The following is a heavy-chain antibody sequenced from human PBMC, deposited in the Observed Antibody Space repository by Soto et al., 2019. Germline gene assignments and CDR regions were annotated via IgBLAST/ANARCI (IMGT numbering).Heavy chain of an antibody. D-gene: IGHD4-4*01. CDR3: ARDTGYYSEPFDY. J-gene: IGHJ4*02. V-gene: IGHV1-2*02. CDR1: GYIYPSYF. Sequence: ASVKDSCKATGYIYPSYFMHWVRPPPGHGLEWMGWINPNSGGNHYAQTLQGRVTLTSDTAISTAYVELSGLTSDDTAVYYCARDTGYYSEPFDYWGQGTLVTVSS. CDR2: INPNSGGN.